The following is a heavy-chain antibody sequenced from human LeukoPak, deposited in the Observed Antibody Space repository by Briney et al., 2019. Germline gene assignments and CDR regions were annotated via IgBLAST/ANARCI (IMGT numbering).Heavy chain of an antibody. Sequence: GGSLRLSCAASGFTFSNYGMHWVRQAPGKGLEWVVVITHDGSNNNYADSVKGRFTISRDNSKNTLYLQMNSLRPEDTAVYYCAKVRVGTAHFDYWGQGTLVTVSS. V-gene: IGHV3-30*18. CDR2: ITHDGSNN. CDR3: AKVRVGTAHFDY. D-gene: IGHD2-15*01. J-gene: IGHJ4*02. CDR1: GFTFSNYG.